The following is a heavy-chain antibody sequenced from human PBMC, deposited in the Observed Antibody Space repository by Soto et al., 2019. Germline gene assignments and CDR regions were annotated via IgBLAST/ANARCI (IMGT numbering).Heavy chain of an antibody. J-gene: IGHJ4*02. CDR3: ARDYSVLRYFDWLPPSF. Sequence: ASVKVSCKASGGTFSSYTISWVRQAPGQGLEWMGRIIPILGIANYAQKFQGRVTITADKSTSTAYMELSSLRSEDTAVYYCARDYSVLRYFDWLPPSFWGQGTLVTVSS. D-gene: IGHD3-9*01. CDR2: IIPILGIA. CDR1: GGTFSSYT. V-gene: IGHV1-69*04.